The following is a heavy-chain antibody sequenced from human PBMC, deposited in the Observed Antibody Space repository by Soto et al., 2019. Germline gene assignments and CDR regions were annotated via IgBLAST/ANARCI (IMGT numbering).Heavy chain of an antibody. Sequence: NPSETLTLTCTVSGGFISNYYWSWIRQSPGKGLEWIGYTHHSGSTNYNPSLKSRGTMSVDTSRNQFSLKLSSVTAAETAVYYCATSIDGSAYAFSNCWGQGTRVT. CDR1: GGFISNYY. V-gene: IGHV4-59*01. CDR2: THHSGST. J-gene: IGHJ4*02. D-gene: IGHD3-3*01. CDR3: ATSIDGSAYAFSNC.